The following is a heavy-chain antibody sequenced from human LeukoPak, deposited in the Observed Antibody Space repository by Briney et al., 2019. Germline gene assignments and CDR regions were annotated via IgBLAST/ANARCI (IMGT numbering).Heavy chain of an antibody. J-gene: IGHJ3*02. CDR1: GGSISSGGYY. D-gene: IGHD3-9*01. CDR3: ARGIRYFDWLPRSDAFGI. Sequence: PSQTLSLTCTVSGGSISSGGYYWSWIRQHPGKGLEWIGYIYYSGSTYYNPSLKSRVTISVDTSKNQFSLKLSSVTAADTAVYYCARGIRYFDWLPRSDAFGIWGQGTMVTVSS. V-gene: IGHV4-31*03. CDR2: IYYSGST.